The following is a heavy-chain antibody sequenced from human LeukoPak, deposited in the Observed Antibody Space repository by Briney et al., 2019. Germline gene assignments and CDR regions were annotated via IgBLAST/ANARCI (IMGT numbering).Heavy chain of an antibody. CDR3: AREGGAYNPFDY. CDR1: GFTFSSYS. J-gene: IGHJ4*02. D-gene: IGHD1-14*01. CDR2: ISSSSSYI. Sequence: GGSLRLSCAASGFTFSSYSMNWVRQAPGKGLEWVSSISSSSSYIYYADSVKGRFTISRDNAKNSLYLQMNSLRAEDTAVYYCAREGGAYNPFDYWGQGTLVTVSS. V-gene: IGHV3-21*01.